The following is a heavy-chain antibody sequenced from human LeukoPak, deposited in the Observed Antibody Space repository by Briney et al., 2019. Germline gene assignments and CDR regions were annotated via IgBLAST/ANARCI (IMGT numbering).Heavy chain of an antibody. CDR1: GFTFSSYS. J-gene: IGHJ4*02. Sequence: GGSLRLSCTASGFTFSSYSMNWVRQAPGKGLEWVSYISSSSSTIYYADSVKGRFTISRDNAKNSLYLQMNSLRAEDTAVYYCARDSHSSWYGGNYFDYWGQGTLVTVSS. CDR3: ARDSHSSWYGGNYFDY. D-gene: IGHD6-13*01. V-gene: IGHV3-48*01. CDR2: ISSSSSTI.